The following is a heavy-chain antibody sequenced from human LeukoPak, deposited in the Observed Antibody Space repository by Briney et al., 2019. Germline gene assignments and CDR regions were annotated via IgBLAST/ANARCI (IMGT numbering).Heavy chain of an antibody. CDR2: ISYEGSNK. J-gene: IGHJ6*03. V-gene: IGHV3-30*03. CDR3: ATPVPHGSDPSLYYYYMDV. Sequence: GGSLRLSCAASGFTFSSYGMHWVRKAPGRGREGVTVISYEGSNKYYADSVKGRFTISRDNSKNTLYLQMNSLRAEDTAVYYCATPVPHGSDPSLYYYYMDVWGKGTTVTISS. CDR1: GFTFSSYG. D-gene: IGHD3-10*01.